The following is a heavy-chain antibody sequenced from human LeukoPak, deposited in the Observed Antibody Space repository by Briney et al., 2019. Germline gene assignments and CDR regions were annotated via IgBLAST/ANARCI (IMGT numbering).Heavy chain of an antibody. V-gene: IGHV1-18*01. D-gene: IGHD3-9*01. CDR2: TSAYNGNT. Sequence: GASVKDSCKASGYTFTSYGISWVRQAPGQGLEWMGWTSAYNGNTNYAQKLQGRVTMTTDTSTSTAYMELRSLRSDDTAVYYCARDHYDILTGYSHRDYWGQGTLVTVSS. J-gene: IGHJ4*02. CDR3: ARDHYDILTGYSHRDY. CDR1: GYTFTSYG.